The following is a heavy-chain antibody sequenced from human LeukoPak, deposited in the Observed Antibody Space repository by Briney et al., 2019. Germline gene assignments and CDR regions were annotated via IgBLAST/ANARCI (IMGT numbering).Heavy chain of an antibody. CDR2: IYPGDSDS. Sequence: PGGSLRLSCKGSGYSFTNYWIAWVRQMPGKGLEWMGIIYPGDSDSRYSPSFQGQVTISADKTISTAYLQWSSLKASDTAMYYCARHSTPFDYWGQGTLVTVSS. CDR3: ARHSTPFDY. V-gene: IGHV5-51*01. CDR1: GYSFTNYW. J-gene: IGHJ4*02. D-gene: IGHD2-2*01.